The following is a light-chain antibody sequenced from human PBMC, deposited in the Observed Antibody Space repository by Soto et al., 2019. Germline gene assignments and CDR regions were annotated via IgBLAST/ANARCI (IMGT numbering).Light chain of an antibody. J-gene: IGKJ1*01. CDR3: QHYNNWPPWT. CDR1: QSVSSN. Sequence: EIVMTQSPATMSVSPGESATISCRASQSVSSNFAWYQQKPDQAPRLLSYGASTRATGIPARFSGSGSVTEVPLTISRLQYEDCAVYYCQHYNNWPPWTFGQGNKVEIK. V-gene: IGKV3-15*01. CDR2: GAS.